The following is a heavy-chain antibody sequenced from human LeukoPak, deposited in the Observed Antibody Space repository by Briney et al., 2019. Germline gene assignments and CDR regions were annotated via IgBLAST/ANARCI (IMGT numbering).Heavy chain of an antibody. J-gene: IGHJ5*02. CDR2: INPSGGST. CDR1: GYTFTSYY. Sequence: ASVKVSCKASGYTFTSYYMHWVRQAPGQGLEWMGIINPSGGSTSYAQKFQGRVTMTRDTSISTAYMELSRLRSDDTAVYYCAREPPANWFDPWGQGTLVTVSS. V-gene: IGHV1-46*01. CDR3: AREPPANWFDP.